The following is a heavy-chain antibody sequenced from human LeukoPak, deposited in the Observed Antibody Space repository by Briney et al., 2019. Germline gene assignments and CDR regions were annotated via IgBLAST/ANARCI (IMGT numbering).Heavy chain of an antibody. CDR3: VTTTRGYSRDS. V-gene: IGHV3-7*01. CDR2: INQGGNDK. CDR1: GFTFSDYY. D-gene: IGHD3-22*01. J-gene: IGHJ4*02. Sequence: GGSLRLSCAASGFTFSDYYMSWVRQAPGKGLEWVANINQGGNDKQYVDSMKGRFTIARDNAKNSLFLQMDGLRVEDTAVYYCVTTTRGYSRDSWGQGTLVTVSS.